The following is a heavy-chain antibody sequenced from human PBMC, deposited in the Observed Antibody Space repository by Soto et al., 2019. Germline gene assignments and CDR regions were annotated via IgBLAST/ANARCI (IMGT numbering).Heavy chain of an antibody. CDR1: GGSISSGGYY. D-gene: IGHD2-21*01. V-gene: IGHV4-31*03. J-gene: IGHJ6*02. CDR2: IYYSGST. CDR3: ARDGFFRRIRYGMDV. Sequence: QVQLQESGPGLVKPSQTLSLTCTVSGGSISSGGYYWSWIRQHPGKGLEWIGYIYYSGSTYYNPSLKSRVTLSVDTSKNQFSLKLSSVTAADTAVYYCARDGFFRRIRYGMDVWGQGTTVTVSS.